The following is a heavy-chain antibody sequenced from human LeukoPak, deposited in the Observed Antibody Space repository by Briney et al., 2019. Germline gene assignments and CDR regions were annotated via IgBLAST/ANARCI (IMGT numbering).Heavy chain of an antibody. CDR3: ASVGVRGRNYYDSSGYDY. CDR2: INSDGSST. CDR1: GFTFSSYW. V-gene: IGHV3-74*01. J-gene: IGHJ4*02. D-gene: IGHD3-22*01. Sequence: GRSLRLSCVASGFTFSSYWMHWVRQAPGKGLVWVSRINSDGSSTSYADSVKGRFTISRDNAKNTLYLQMNSLRAEDTAVYYCASVGVRGRNYYDSSGYDYWGQGTLVTVSS.